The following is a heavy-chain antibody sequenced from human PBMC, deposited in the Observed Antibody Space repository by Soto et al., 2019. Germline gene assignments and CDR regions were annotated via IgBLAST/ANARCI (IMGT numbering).Heavy chain of an antibody. D-gene: IGHD3-16*01. CDR3: AKAPWGAAADFDY. Sequence: GGALRLSCAASGFTFSSYGMHWVRQAPGKGLEWVAVISYDGSNKYYADSVKGRFTISRDNSKNTLYLQMNSLRAEDTAVYYCAKAPWGAAADFDYWGQGTLVTVSS. V-gene: IGHV3-30*18. CDR2: ISYDGSNK. J-gene: IGHJ4*02. CDR1: GFTFSSYG.